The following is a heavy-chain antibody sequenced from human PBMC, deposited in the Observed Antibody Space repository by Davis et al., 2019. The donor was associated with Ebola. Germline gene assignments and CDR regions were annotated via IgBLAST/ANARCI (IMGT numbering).Heavy chain of an antibody. CDR1: GFTFSSYS. J-gene: IGHJ4*02. D-gene: IGHD2-15*01. Sequence: GESLKISCAASGFTFSSYSMNWVRQAPGKGLEWVSYISSSSSTIYYADSVKGRFTISRDNAKNSLYLQMNSLRAEDTAVYYYARGGGKDYWGQGTLVTVSS. V-gene: IGHV3-48*01. CDR3: ARGGGKDY. CDR2: ISSSSSTI.